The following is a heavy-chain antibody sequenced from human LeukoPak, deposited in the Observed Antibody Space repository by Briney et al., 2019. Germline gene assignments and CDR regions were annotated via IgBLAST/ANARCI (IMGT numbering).Heavy chain of an antibody. CDR1: GFTFSSYT. Sequence: GGSLRLSCTASGFTFSSYTMTWVRQAPGKGLEWVSTITTGDGNTYYADSVKGRFTVSRDDSKNTLYLQMNSLRAEDTAVYYCAKDGGLWVSAHWGDSWGRGTLVTVSS. V-gene: IGHV3-23*01. D-gene: IGHD7-27*01. CDR2: ITTGDGNT. CDR3: AKDGGLWVSAHWGDS. J-gene: IGHJ4*02.